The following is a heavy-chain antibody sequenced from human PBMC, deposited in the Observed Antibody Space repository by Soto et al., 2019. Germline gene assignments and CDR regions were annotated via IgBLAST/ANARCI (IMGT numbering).Heavy chain of an antibody. Sequence: EVQLLESGGGLVQPGGSLRLSCAASGITISNYPMSWVRQAPGTGLDWVSGISGSGDRTYYADSAKGRFTISKTISRNSLSLQLDSLGVEDTAVYFCVKDDGGYPATAPHWGQGTLVTVSS. D-gene: IGHD4-17*01. CDR2: ISGSGDRT. V-gene: IGHV3-23*01. J-gene: IGHJ4*02. CDR3: VKDDGGYPATAPH. CDR1: GITISNYP.